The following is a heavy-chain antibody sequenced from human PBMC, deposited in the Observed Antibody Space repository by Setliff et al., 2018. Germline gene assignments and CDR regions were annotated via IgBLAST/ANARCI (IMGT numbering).Heavy chain of an antibody. CDR3: AIPSSGNFYFDY. Sequence: ASVKVSCKASGYTFTGYYIHWVRQAPGQGLEWMGRINPNSGGTNYGQKFQGRVTMTRDTSISTSYMELSSLKSDDTAVYYCAIPSSGNFYFDYWGQGTLVTVSS. V-gene: IGHV1-2*06. D-gene: IGHD1-26*01. CDR1: GYTFTGYY. CDR2: INPNSGGT. J-gene: IGHJ4*02.